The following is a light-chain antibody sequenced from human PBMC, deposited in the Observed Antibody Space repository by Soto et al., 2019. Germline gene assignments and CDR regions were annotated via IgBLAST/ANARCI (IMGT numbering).Light chain of an antibody. CDR2: KAS. V-gene: IGKV1-5*03. J-gene: IGKJ5*01. Sequence: DIQMTQYPSTLSGSVGDRVTITCRASQTISSWLAWYQQKPGKAPKLLIYKASTLKSGVPSRFSGSGSGTEFTLTISSLQPDDFATYYCQQYNSYSITFGQGTRLEIK. CDR3: QQYNSYSIT. CDR1: QTISSW.